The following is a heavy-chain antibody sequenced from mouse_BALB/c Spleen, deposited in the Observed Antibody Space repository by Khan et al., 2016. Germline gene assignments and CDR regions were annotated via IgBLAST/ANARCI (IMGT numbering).Heavy chain of an antibody. V-gene: IGHV1-7*01. CDR1: GYTFTSYW. J-gene: IGHJ2*01. CDR3: ARRGITKGYYFDS. Sequence: QVQLQQSGAELAKPGASVKMSCKASGYTFTSYWMHWVKQRPGQGLEWIGYINPSTGYTEYNQKFKDKATLTEDKYSSTAYMQLSSLTSEDSAVYYCARRGITKGYYFDSCGPGTTLPVSS. D-gene: IGHD2-4*01. CDR2: INPSTGYT.